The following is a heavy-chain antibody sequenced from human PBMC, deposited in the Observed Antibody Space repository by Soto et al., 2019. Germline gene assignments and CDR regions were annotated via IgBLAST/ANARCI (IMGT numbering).Heavy chain of an antibody. CDR3: ARAHDYGEYYGVDV. J-gene: IGHJ6*02. V-gene: IGHV3-53*01. D-gene: IGHD4-17*01. CDR2: LYSGGDA. Sequence: GGSLRLSSAASGFPVSSNYMNWVRQAPGKGLEWVSVLYSGGDAYYADSVKGRFTISRDNSKNTLYLQMSSLRAEDTAVYYCARAHDYGEYYGVDVWGQGTTVTVSS. CDR1: GFPVSSNY.